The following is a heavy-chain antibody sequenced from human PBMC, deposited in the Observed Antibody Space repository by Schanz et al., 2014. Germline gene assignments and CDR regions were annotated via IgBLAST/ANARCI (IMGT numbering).Heavy chain of an antibody. CDR2: IYIGGNT. Sequence: EVKMVESGGGLVKPGGSLRLSCAASGFNFSSYSLNWVRQAPGKGLEWVSFIYIGGNTYYADSVKGRFTISRDNSKNTVYIQMNSLRAEDTAVYYCAKGRFGELSAFDIWGQGTMVTVSS. D-gene: IGHD3-10*01. CDR3: AKGRFGELSAFDI. CDR1: GFNFSSYS. V-gene: IGHV3-66*01. J-gene: IGHJ3*02.